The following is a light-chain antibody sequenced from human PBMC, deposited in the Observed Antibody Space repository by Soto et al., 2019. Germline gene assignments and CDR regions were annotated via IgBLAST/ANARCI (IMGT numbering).Light chain of an antibody. V-gene: IGKV1-5*03. CDR2: KAS. J-gene: IGKJ1*01. CDR1: QSISSW. Sequence: DIRMTQSPSTLSASVGDRVTITCRASQSISSWLAWYQQKPGKAPKLLIYKASSLESGVPSRFSGSGSGTEFTLTISSLQPDDFATYYCQQYNSLWTFGKGTKVEIK. CDR3: QQYNSLWT.